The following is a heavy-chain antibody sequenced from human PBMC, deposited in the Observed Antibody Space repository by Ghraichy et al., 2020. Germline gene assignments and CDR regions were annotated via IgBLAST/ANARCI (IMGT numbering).Heavy chain of an antibody. Sequence: GGSLRLSCAASGFTFSDYYMSWIRQAPGKGLEWVSYISSSGSTIYYADSVKGRFTISRDNAKNSLYLQMNSLRAEDTAVYYCARLGYCSSTSCYSGDYGMDVWGQGTTVTVSS. CDR2: ISSSGSTI. V-gene: IGHV3-11*01. D-gene: IGHD2-2*02. CDR1: GFTFSDYY. J-gene: IGHJ6*02. CDR3: ARLGYCSSTSCYSGDYGMDV.